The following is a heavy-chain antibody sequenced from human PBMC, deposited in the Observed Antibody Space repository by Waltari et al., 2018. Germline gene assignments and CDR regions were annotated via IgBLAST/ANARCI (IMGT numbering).Heavy chain of an antibody. D-gene: IGHD6-19*01. CDR2: IYTGGST. CDR1: GGSISSGSYY. Sequence: QVQLQESGPGLVKPSQTLSLTCTVSGGSISSGSYYWSWTRQPAGKGREWIGYIYTGGSTNYTPSLKSRVTISVDTSKNQFSLKRSSVPAADTAVYYCARLFSSGWSAIFDYWGQGPLVTVSS. V-gene: IGHV4-61*09. J-gene: IGHJ4*02. CDR3: ARLFSSGWSAIFDY.